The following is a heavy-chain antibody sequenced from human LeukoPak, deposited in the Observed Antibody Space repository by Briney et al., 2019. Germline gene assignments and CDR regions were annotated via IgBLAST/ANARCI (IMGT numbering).Heavy chain of an antibody. CDR2: IIPIFGTA. CDR1: GGTFSSYA. D-gene: IGHD3-22*01. J-gene: IGHJ6*03. Sequence: SVKVSCKASGGTFSSYAISWVRQAPGQGLEWMGGIIPIFGTANYAQKFQGRVTITADKSTSTAYMELSSLRSEDTAVYYCGTTYYYDSSGYYYSGVDYYYYMDVWGKGTTVTVSS. V-gene: IGHV1-69*06. CDR3: GTTYYYDSSGYYYSGVDYYYYMDV.